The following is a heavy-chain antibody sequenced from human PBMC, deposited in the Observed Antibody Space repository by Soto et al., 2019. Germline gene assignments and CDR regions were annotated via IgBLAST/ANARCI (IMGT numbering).Heavy chain of an antibody. V-gene: IGHV3-30*18. CDR3: AKASGLFDSSGYYYDFDY. J-gene: IGHJ4*02. CDR1: GFTFSSYG. CDR2: ISYDGSNK. Sequence: GGSLRLSCAASGFTFSSYGMHWVRQAPGKGLEWVAVISYDGSNKYYADSVKGRFTISRDNSKNTLYLQMNSLRAEDTAVYYCAKASGLFDSSGYYYDFDYWGQGTLVTVSS. D-gene: IGHD3-22*01.